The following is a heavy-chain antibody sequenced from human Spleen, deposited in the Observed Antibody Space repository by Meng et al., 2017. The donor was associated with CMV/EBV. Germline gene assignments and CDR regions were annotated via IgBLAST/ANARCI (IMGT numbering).Heavy chain of an antibody. CDR3: ARDCYGDGRLDP. D-gene: IGHD4-17*01. J-gene: IGHJ5*02. CDR1: GYTFTAHY. Sequence: ASVKVSCKASGYTFTAHYFHWVRQAPGQGLEWMGWINPNSGGTNYAQKFQGRVTMTRDTSISTAYMELSSLRSDDTALYYCARDCYGDGRLDPWGQGTLVTVSS. V-gene: IGHV1-2*02. CDR2: INPNSGGT.